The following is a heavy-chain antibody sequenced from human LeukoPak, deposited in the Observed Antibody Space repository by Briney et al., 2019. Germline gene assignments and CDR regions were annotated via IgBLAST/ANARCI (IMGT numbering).Heavy chain of an antibody. Sequence: GGSLRLSCAAAGFSLSDHYMSWIRQAPGKGLEWVAVIWYDERGKYYPDSVRGRFSISRDISKNTLYLQMNSLRAEDTAVYYCVRAESGDYLDYWGQGTLVTVSS. V-gene: IGHV3-33*08. CDR3: VRAESGDYLDY. D-gene: IGHD1-26*01. CDR1: GFSLSDHY. J-gene: IGHJ4*02. CDR2: IWYDERGK.